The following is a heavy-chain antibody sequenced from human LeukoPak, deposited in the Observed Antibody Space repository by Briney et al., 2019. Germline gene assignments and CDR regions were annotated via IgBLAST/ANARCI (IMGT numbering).Heavy chain of an antibody. CDR2: IIPIFATV. J-gene: IGHJ5*02. Sequence: SVKVSCKASGGSFNSHAITWVRQAPGQGLESVGWIIPIFATVKYGQKCQGRVTITADESTSTAYIELSSLRSEDTAVYYCARRNIQLWPHNWFDPWGQGTLVTVSS. CDR1: GGSFNSHA. CDR3: ARRNIQLWPHNWFDP. V-gene: IGHV1-69*13. D-gene: IGHD5-18*01.